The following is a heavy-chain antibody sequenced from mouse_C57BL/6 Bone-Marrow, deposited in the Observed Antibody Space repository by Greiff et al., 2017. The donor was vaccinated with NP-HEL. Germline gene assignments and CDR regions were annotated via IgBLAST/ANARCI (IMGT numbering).Heavy chain of an antibody. V-gene: IGHV1-81*01. D-gene: IGHD1-1*01. J-gene: IGHJ4*01. Sequence: QVQLQQSGAELARPGASVKLSCKASGYTFTSYGISWVKQRTGQGLEWIGEIYPRSGNTYYNEKFKGKATLTAAKSSSTAYMELRSLTSEDSAVYFYASGPGDYYGSTLRDAMDYGGQGTSVTVSS. CDR3: ASGPGDYYGSTLRDAMDY. CDR1: GYTFTSYG. CDR2: IYPRSGNT.